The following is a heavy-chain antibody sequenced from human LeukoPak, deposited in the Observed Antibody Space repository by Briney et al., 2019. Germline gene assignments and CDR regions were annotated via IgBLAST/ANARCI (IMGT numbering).Heavy chain of an antibody. J-gene: IGHJ5*02. CDR2: IYPGDSDT. CDR1: GYSFTNYW. CDR3: VRRSEGRWFDP. V-gene: IGHV5-51*01. Sequence: GESLKISCRGSGYSFTNYWIAWVRQLPGKGLEWMGIIYPGDSDTRYSPSFQGQVTISADKSISTAYLQWRSLKASDTAMYYCVRRSEGRWFDPWGQGTLVTVSS.